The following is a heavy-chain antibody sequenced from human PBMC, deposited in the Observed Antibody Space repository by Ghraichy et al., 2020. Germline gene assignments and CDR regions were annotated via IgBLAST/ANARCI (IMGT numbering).Heavy chain of an antibody. CDR2: IIPIFGTA. CDR3: ARLEIAVAGREGPGGEGDYYYYGMDV. CDR1: GGTFSSYA. J-gene: IGHJ6*02. V-gene: IGHV1-69*13. Sequence: SVKVSCKASGGTFSSYAISWVRQAPGQGLEWMGGIIPIFGTANYAQKFQGRVTITADESTSTAYMELSSLRSEDTAVYYCARLEIAVAGREGPGGEGDYYYYGMDVWGQGTTVTVSS. D-gene: IGHD6-19*01.